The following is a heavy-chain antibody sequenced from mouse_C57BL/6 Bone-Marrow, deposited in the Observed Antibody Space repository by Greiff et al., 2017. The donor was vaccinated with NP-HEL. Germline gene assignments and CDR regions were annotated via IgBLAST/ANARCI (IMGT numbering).Heavy chain of an antibody. CDR3: ARGSHNGAY. V-gene: IGHV5-12*01. CDR1: GFTFSDYY. J-gene: IGHJ3*01. CDR2: ISNGGGST. Sequence: EVKLMESGGGLVQPGGSLKLSCAASGFTFSDYYMYWVRQTPEKRLEWVAYISNGGGSTYYPDTVKGRFTISRDNAKNTLYLQMSRLKSEDTAMYYCARGSHNGAYWGQGTLVTVSA. D-gene: IGHD1-3*01.